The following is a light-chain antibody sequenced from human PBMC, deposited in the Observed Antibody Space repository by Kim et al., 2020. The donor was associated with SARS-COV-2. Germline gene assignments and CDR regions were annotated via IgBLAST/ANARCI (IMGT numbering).Light chain of an antibody. J-gene: IGKJ2*01. CDR3: QQYNNWYT. CDR2: GAS. CDR1: QSVSSN. Sequence: EIVMTQSPATLSVSPEERATLSCRASQSVSSNLAWYQQKPGQAPRLLIYGASTRATGIPARFSGSGSGTEFTLTISSLQSEDFAVYYCQQYNNWYTFGQGTKLEI. V-gene: IGKV3-15*01.